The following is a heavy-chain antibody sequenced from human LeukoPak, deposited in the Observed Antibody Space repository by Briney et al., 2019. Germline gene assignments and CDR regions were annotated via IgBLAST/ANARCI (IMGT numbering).Heavy chain of an antibody. CDR2: IDPNGGGT. CDR3: PRGRTVAPGAAPPFDY. J-gene: IGHJ4*02. CDR1: GYIFTDYF. Sequence: GASVKVSCKASGYIFTDYFIHWVRQAPGQGLEWMGWIDPNGGGTNLAQKFQGRVTLTRDTSISTAYMELSSLGSDDTAVYYCPRGRTVAPGAAPPFDYWGQETLVIVSS. D-gene: IGHD2-2*01. V-gene: IGHV1-2*02.